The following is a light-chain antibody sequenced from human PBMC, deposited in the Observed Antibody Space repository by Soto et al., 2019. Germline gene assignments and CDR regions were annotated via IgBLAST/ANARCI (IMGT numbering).Light chain of an antibody. Sequence: QSALTQPASVSGSPGQSITISCTGTSSDVGGYNYVYWYQQHPGQAPKLMIYDVSNRPSGVSNRFSGSKSGNTASLTISGLQAEDEADYYCNSYTSRSTYVFGTGTKLT. CDR3: NSYTSRSTYV. CDR2: DVS. J-gene: IGLJ1*01. V-gene: IGLV2-14*01. CDR1: SSDVGGYNY.